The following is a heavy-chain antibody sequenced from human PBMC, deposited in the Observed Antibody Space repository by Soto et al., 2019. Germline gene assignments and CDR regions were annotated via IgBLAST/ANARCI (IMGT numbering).Heavy chain of an antibody. Sequence: ASVKVSCTACGYTFTAYYIHWVRQAPGQGLEWMGWINPDSGDTSYAKKFQGRVTMTRDTSFGPAYMELSSLRSDDTAIYYCARDPGDRTFENWGQGTLVTVSS. D-gene: IGHD2-21*02. CDR3: ARDPGDRTFEN. CDR2: INPDSGDT. CDR1: GYTFTAYY. J-gene: IGHJ4*02. V-gene: IGHV1-2*02.